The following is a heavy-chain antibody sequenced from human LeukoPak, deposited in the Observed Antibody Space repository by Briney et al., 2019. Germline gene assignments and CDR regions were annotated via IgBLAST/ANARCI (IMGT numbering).Heavy chain of an antibody. D-gene: IGHD4-23*01. CDR1: GGSFSGYY. CDR3: ARGNSENFQH. Sequence: SETLSLTCAVYGGSFSGYYWSWIRQPPGKGLEWIGEINHSGSTYYNPSLKSRVTISVDRSKNQFSLKLSSVTAADTAVYYCARGNSENFQHWGQGTLVTVSS. V-gene: IGHV4-34*01. J-gene: IGHJ1*01. CDR2: INHSGST.